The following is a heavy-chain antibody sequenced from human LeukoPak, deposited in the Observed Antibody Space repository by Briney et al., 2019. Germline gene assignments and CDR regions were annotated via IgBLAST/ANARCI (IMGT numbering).Heavy chain of an antibody. CDR2: IHYSGST. V-gene: IGHV4-61*01. J-gene: IGHJ4*02. CDR3: ARVDPDSSSTLEVFDY. D-gene: IGHD6-6*01. Sequence: SETLSLTCTVSGGSVSSGSYYYWSWIRQPPGKGLEWIGYIHYSGSTNYNPSLKSRLTISADTSMNQFSLKLSSVTAADTAVYYCARVDPDSSSTLEVFDYWGQGTLVTVSS. CDR1: GGSVSSGSYYY.